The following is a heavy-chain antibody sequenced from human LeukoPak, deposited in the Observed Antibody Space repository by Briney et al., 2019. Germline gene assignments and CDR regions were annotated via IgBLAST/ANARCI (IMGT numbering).Heavy chain of an antibody. V-gene: IGHV3-74*01. J-gene: IGHJ5*02. CDR2: IKGDGSST. CDR1: GFTFSSYG. CDR3: ARSDWFDP. Sequence: GRSLRLSCAASGFTFSSYGMHWVRQAAGKGLVWVSRIKGDGSSTSYADSVKGRFTISRDNAKNTLYLQMNSLRAEDTAVYYCARSDWFDPWGQGTLVTVSS.